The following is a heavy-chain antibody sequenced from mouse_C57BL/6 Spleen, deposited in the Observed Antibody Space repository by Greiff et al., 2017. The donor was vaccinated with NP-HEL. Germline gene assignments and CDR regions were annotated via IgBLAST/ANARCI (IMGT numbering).Heavy chain of an antibody. J-gene: IGHJ4*01. CDR1: GFSLTSYG. CDR3: ARHTYHLYAMDY. CDR2: IWSDGST. V-gene: IGHV2-6-1*01. D-gene: IGHD5-1*01. Sequence: QVQLKESGPGLVAPSQSLSIPCTVSGFSLTSYGVHWVRQPPGKGLEWLVVIWSDGSTTYNSALKSRLSISKDNSKSQVFLKMNSLQTDDTAMYYCARHTYHLYAMDYWGQGTSVTVSS.